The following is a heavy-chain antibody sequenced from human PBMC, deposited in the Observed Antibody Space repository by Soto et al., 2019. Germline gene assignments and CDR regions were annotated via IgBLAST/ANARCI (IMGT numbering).Heavy chain of an antibody. D-gene: IGHD4-17*01. CDR2: IYYSGST. J-gene: IGHJ5*02. V-gene: IGHV4-30-4*01. Sequence: QVQLQESGPGLVKPSQTLSLTCTVSGGSISSGDYYWSWIRQPPGKGLEWIGYIYYSGSTYYNPYLKSRVTISVDTSKNQFSLKLSSVTAADTAVYYCARESAVTNNWFDPWGQGTLVTVSS. CDR1: GGSISSGDYY. CDR3: ARESAVTNNWFDP.